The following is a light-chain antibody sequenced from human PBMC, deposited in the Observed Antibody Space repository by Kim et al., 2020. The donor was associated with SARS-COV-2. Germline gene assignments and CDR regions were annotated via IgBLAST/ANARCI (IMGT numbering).Light chain of an antibody. V-gene: IGLV3-19*01. CDR2: GKN. J-gene: IGLJ2*01. CDR1: SLRSYY. CDR3: NSRDSSGNHLV. Sequence: SSELTQDPAVSVALGQTVRITCQGDSLRSYYANWYQQKPGQAPILVIYGKNNRPSGIPDRFSGSSSGNTASLTITGAQAEDEAYYYCNSRDSSGNHLVFG.